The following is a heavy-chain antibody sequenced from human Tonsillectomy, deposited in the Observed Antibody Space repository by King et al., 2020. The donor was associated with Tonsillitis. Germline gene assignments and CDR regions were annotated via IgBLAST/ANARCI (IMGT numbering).Heavy chain of an antibody. CDR1: GYTFTSYD. CDR3: AISGLKYCSRCSCGDDAFDI. J-gene: IGHJ3*02. V-gene: IGHV1-8*01. D-gene: IGHD2-2*01. Sequence: VQLVESGAEVKKPGASVKVSCKASGYTFTSYDINWVRQATGQGLEWMGWMNPNSGNTGYAEKFQGRVTMTRNTSISTAYMELSSLRSEDTAVYYCAISGLKYCSRCSCGDDAFDIWGQGTMVTVSS. CDR2: MNPNSGNT.